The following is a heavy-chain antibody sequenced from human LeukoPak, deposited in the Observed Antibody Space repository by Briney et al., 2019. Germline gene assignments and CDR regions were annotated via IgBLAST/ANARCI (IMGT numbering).Heavy chain of an antibody. CDR2: MKEDGGEI. CDR3: ARDRGYSTFDY. V-gene: IGHV3-7*01. D-gene: IGHD4-23*01. J-gene: IGHJ4*02. CDR1: AFTFSNYW. Sequence: GGSLRLSCAASAFTFSNYWMSWVRQAPGKGLEGVANMKEDGGEINYVDSVKGRFTISRDNAKNSLYLQMNSLRVDDTAVYYCARDRGYSTFDYWGQGTLVTVSS.